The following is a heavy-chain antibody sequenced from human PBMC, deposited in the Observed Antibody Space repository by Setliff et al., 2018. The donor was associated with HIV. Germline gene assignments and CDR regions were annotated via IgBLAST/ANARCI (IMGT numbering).Heavy chain of an antibody. D-gene: IGHD4-4*01. CDR1: DGSTSSSSYY. CDR3: ARLLTTTVTAPFEY. J-gene: IGHJ4*02. Sequence: SETLSLTCSVSDGSTSSSSYYWGWIRQAPGKGLEWIGTMYYGGITYYNPSLKSRATVSVDTSKNQVSLRLSSVTAADTAVYFCARLLTTTVTAPFEYWGQGTLVTVS. CDR2: MYYGGIT. V-gene: IGHV4-39*01.